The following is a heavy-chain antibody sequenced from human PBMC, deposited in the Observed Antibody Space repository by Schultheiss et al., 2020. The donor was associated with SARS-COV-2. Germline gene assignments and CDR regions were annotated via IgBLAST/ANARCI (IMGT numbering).Heavy chain of an antibody. D-gene: IGHD3-22*01. CDR3: ARDPIGDSSGYLNAFDI. V-gene: IGHV4-31*03. Sequence: LRLSCTVSGGSISSGGYYWSWIRQHPGKGLEWIGYIYYSGSTYYNPSLKSRVTISVDTSKNQFSLKLSSVTAADTAVYYCARDPIGDSSGYLNAFDIWGQGTMVTVSS. J-gene: IGHJ3*02. CDR2: IYYSGST. CDR1: GGSISSGGYY.